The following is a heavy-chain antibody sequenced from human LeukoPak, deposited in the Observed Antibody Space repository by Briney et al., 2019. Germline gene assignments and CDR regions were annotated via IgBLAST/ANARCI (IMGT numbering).Heavy chain of an antibody. CDR1: GYKFTNYW. Sequence: GESLKISCKGSGYKFTNYWIAWVRQMPGKGLEWMGIIYPGDSDTRYSPSFQGQVTISADKSISTAYLQWSSLKASDTAMYYCARRGTQDGYNKSPFDYWGQGTLVTVSS. D-gene: IGHD5-24*01. V-gene: IGHV5-51*01. J-gene: IGHJ4*02. CDR2: IYPGDSDT. CDR3: ARRGTQDGYNKSPFDY.